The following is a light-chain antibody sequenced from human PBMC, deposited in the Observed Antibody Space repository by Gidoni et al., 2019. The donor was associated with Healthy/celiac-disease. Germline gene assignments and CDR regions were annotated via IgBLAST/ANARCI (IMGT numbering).Light chain of an antibody. CDR1: QSISSW. Sequence: DIQMTQSPSTLSASVVDRVTITCRASQSISSWLAWYQQNPGKAPKLLIYKASSLESGVPSRFSGSVSGTEFTLTISSLQPDYFATYYCQQYNSYPYTFGQGTKLEIK. J-gene: IGKJ2*01. CDR3: QQYNSYPYT. CDR2: KAS. V-gene: IGKV1-5*03.